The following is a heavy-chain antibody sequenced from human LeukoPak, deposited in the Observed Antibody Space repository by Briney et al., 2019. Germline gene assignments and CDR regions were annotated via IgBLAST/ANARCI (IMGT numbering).Heavy chain of an antibody. CDR1: GYTFTSYG. D-gene: IGHD6-13*01. Sequence: ASVKVSCKASGYTFTSYGISWVRQAPGQGLEWMGWISAYNGNTNYAQKLQGRVTMTTDTSTSTAYMELRSLRSDDTAVYYCARVSYSSSPKHNYYYGMDVWDQGTTVTVS. CDR2: ISAYNGNT. V-gene: IGHV1-18*01. J-gene: IGHJ6*02. CDR3: ARVSYSSSPKHNYYYGMDV.